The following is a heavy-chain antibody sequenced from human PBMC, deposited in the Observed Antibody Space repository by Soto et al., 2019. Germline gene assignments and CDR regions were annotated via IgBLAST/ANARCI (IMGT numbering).Heavy chain of an antibody. CDR3: ATSYYYGSGSWGYYYGMDV. CDR1: GYSFTSYW. CDR2: IYPGDSDT. Sequence: ESLKISCKGSGYSFTSYWIGWVRQMPGKGLEWMGIIYPGDSDTRYSPSFQGQVTISADKSISTAYLQWSSLKASDTAMYYCATSYYYGSGSWGYYYGMDVWGQGTTVTVSS. V-gene: IGHV5-51*01. J-gene: IGHJ6*02. D-gene: IGHD3-10*01.